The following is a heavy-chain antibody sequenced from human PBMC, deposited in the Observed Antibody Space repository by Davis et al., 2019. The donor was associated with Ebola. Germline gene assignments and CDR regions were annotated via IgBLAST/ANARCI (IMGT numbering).Heavy chain of an antibody. D-gene: IGHD4-11*01. CDR2: ISWDGGST. V-gene: IGHV3-43*01. Sequence: GESLKISCAASGFTFDDYTMHWVRQAPGKGLEWVSLISWDGGSTYYADSVKGRFTISRDNSKNSLYLQMNSLRTEDTALYYCAKSLTTVTRLRYYYGMDVWGQGTTVTVSS. J-gene: IGHJ6*02. CDR3: AKSLTTVTRLRYYYGMDV. CDR1: GFTFDDYT.